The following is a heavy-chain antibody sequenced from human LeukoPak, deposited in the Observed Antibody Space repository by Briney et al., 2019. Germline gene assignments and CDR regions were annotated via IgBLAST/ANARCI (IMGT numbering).Heavy chain of an antibody. J-gene: IGHJ6*03. V-gene: IGHV4-34*01. Sequence: SSETLSLTCAVYGGSFSGYYWSWIRQPPGKGLEWIGEINHSGSTNYNPSLKSRVTISVDTSKNQFSLRLSSVTAADTATYYCARQGRATVVMYMDDWGKGTTVTVSS. CDR1: GGSFSGYY. CDR2: INHSGST. D-gene: IGHD4-23*01. CDR3: ARQGRATVVMYMDD.